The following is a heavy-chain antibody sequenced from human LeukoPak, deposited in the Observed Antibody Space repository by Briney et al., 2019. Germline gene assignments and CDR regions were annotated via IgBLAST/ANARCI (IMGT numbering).Heavy chain of an antibody. CDR2: LYTSGNT. J-gene: IGHJ6*02. V-gene: IGHV3-53*01. D-gene: IGHD3-22*01. CDR1: GFTFSNQW. Sequence: GGSLRLSCAASGFTFSNQWMHWVRQAPGKGLEWVSVLYTSGNTFYADSVKGRFTISRDNSKNTVYLQMNSLRAEDTAVYYCARWPDYYDTSKYYYGMDVWGQGTTVTVSS. CDR3: ARWPDYYDTSKYYYGMDV.